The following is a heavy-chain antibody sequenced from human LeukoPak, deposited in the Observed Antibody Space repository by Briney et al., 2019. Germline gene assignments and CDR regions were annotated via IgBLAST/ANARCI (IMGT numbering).Heavy chain of an antibody. CDR1: GFTFDDYV. J-gene: IGHJ4*02. Sequence: GRSLRLSCAASGFTFDDYVMHWVRQAPGKGLEWVSGISWNSGSMGYADSVKGRFTISRDSAKNSLYLQMNSLRAEDTALYYCAKDIGGSYLAALDYWGQGTLVTVSS. D-gene: IGHD1-26*01. CDR3: AKDIGGSYLAALDY. CDR2: ISWNSGSM. V-gene: IGHV3-9*01.